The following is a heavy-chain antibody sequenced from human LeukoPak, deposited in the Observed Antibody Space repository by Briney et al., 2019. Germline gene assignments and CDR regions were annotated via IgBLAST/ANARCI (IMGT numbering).Heavy chain of an antibody. V-gene: IGHV4-61*02. D-gene: IGHD3-10*01. CDR3: AKDWVR. CDR1: GGSISSGSYY. Sequence: PSQTLSLTCTVSGGSISSGSYYWSWIRQPAGKGLEWIGRIYTSGSTNYNPSLKSRVTISVDRSKNQFSLKLSSVTAADTAVYYCAKDWVRWGQGTLVTVSS. J-gene: IGHJ4*02. CDR2: IYTSGST.